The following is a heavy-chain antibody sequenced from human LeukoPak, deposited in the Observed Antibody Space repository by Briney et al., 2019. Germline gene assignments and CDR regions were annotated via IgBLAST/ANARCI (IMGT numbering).Heavy chain of an antibody. V-gene: IGHV3-11*04. CDR3: ASKQWLVSDFDY. J-gene: IGHJ4*02. CDR1: GFTFSSYW. D-gene: IGHD6-19*01. CDR2: ISSSGSTI. Sequence: GGSLRLSCAASGFTFSSYWMSWIRQAPGKGLEWVSYISSSGSTIYYADSVKGRFTISRDNAKNSLYLQMNSLRAEDTAVYYCASKQWLVSDFDYWGQGTLVTVSS.